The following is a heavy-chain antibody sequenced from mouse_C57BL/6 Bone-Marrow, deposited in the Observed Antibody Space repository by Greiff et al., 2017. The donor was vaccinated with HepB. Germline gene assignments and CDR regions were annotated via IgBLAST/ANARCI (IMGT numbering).Heavy chain of an antibody. CDR3: ARGMVTEGPWFAY. CDR1: GFTFSDYG. D-gene: IGHD2-2*01. V-gene: IGHV5-17*01. J-gene: IGHJ3*01. CDR2: ISSGSSTI. Sequence: EVQGVESGGGLVKPGGSLKLSCAASGFTFSDYGMHWVRQAPEKGLEWVAYISSGSSTIYYADTVKGRFTISRDNAKNTLFLQMTSLRSEDTAMYYCARGMVTEGPWFAYWGQGTLVTVSA.